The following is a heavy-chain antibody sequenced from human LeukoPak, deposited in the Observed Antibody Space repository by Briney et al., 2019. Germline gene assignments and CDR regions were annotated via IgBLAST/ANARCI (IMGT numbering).Heavy chain of an antibody. Sequence: ASVKVSCKASGGTFSSYAISWVRQAPGQGLEWMGGIIPIFGTANYAQKFQGRVTITTDESTSTAYTELSSLRSEDTAVYYCARVVRYDFWSGYYGIAKYYYYYYMDVWGKGTTVTVSS. V-gene: IGHV1-69*05. D-gene: IGHD3-3*01. CDR2: IIPIFGTA. CDR1: GGTFSSYA. CDR3: ARVVRYDFWSGYYGIAKYYYYYYMDV. J-gene: IGHJ6*03.